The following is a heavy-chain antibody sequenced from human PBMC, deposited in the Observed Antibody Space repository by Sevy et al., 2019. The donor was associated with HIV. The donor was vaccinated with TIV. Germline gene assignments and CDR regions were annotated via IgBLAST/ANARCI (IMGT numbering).Heavy chain of an antibody. CDR1: GFTFSSSA. CDR2: IVVGSAKT. V-gene: IGHV1-58*01. J-gene: IGHJ4*02. D-gene: IGHD3-3*01. Sequence: ASVKVSCKASGFTFSSSAVQWVRQARGQRLEWIGWIVVGSAKTNYAQKVQERVTITRDMSTSTAYMELSRLGSEDTAVYYCAAGPAGYSERGDYFDYWGQGTLVTVSS. CDR3: AAGPAGYSERGDYFDY.